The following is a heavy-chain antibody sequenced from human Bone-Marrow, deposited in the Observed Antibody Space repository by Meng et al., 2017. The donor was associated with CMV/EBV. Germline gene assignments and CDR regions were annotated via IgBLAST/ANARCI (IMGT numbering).Heavy chain of an antibody. CDR1: GFTVSSNY. CDR2: IYSGGST. D-gene: IGHD2-2*02. V-gene: IGHV3-53*05. J-gene: IGHJ3*02. Sequence: GGSLRLSCAASGFTVSSNYMSWVRQAPGKGLEWVSVIYSGGSTYYADSVKGRFTISRDNSKNTLYLQMNSLRAEDTAVYYCARARTPCSSTSCYTVDAFDIWGKGTMVTVSS. CDR3: ARARTPCSSTSCYTVDAFDI.